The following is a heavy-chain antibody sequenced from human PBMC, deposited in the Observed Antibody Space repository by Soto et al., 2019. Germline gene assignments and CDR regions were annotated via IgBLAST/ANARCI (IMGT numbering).Heavy chain of an antibody. CDR3: ARVYCSGGSCYSIDY. V-gene: IGHV1-46*03. Sequence: ASVKVSCKASGYTFTSYYMHWVRQAPGQVLEWMGIINPSGGSTSYAQKFQGRVTMTRDTSTSTVYMGLSSLRSEDTAVYYCARVYCSGGSCYSIDYWGQGTLVTVSS. CDR2: INPSGGST. CDR1: GYTFTSYY. D-gene: IGHD2-15*01. J-gene: IGHJ4*02.